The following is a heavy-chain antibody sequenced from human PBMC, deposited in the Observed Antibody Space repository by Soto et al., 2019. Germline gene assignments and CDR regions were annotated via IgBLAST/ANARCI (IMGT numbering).Heavy chain of an antibody. CDR1: GGTFSSYA. V-gene: IGHV1-69*13. D-gene: IGHD2-2*01. Sequence: SVKVSFKACGGTFSSYAISWLRQAPGQGLEWMGGIIPIFGTANYAQKFQGRVTITADESTSTAYMELSSLRSEDTAVYYCARSEVRDIVVVPAAFDYWGQGTLVTV. CDR3: ARSEVRDIVVVPAAFDY. J-gene: IGHJ4*02. CDR2: IIPIFGTA.